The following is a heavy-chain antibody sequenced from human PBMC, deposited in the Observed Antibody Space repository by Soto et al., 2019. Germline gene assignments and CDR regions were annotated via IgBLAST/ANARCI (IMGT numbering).Heavy chain of an antibody. CDR1: GASISSYY. CDR2: IYYTGST. Sequence: SETLSLTCTVSGASISSYYWSWIRQPPGKGLEWIGYIYYTGSTYYNPSLKSRVTISVDTSKNQFSLKLSSVTAADTAVYYCSRASPLSPIDSCGQGTLVTVSA. J-gene: IGHJ4*02. CDR3: SRASPLSPIDS. V-gene: IGHV4-59*01.